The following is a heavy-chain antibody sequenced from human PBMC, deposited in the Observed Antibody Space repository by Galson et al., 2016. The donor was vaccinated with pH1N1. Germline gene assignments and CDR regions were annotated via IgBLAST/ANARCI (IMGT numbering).Heavy chain of an antibody. J-gene: IGHJ4*02. CDR2: INPLRSSGDTA. CDR1: GCNFITYY. V-gene: IGHV1-46*01. CDR3: PRDLARQHDS. Sequence: SVKVSCKASGCNFITYYIHWVRQAPGQGLEWVGVINPLRSSGDTAMYVQSFQGRVTMTSDTSTSTVFMELGRLTSDDTAVYWCPRDLARQHDSWGQGTLVTVSS. D-gene: IGHD3-16*01.